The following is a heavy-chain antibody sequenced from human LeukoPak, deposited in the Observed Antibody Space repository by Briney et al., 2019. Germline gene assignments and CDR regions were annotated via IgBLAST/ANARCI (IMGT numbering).Heavy chain of an antibody. D-gene: IGHD5-18*01. CDR2: INPNSGGT. J-gene: IGHJ4*02. CDR1: GYTFTGYY. V-gene: IGHV1-2*06. Sequence: ASVKVSCKASGYTFTGYYMHWVRQAPGQGLEWMGRINPNSGGTNYAQKFQGRVTMTRDTSISTAYMELSRLRSDDTAVYYCARVQGYSYGHIDYWGQGTLVTVSS. CDR3: ARVQGYSYGHIDY.